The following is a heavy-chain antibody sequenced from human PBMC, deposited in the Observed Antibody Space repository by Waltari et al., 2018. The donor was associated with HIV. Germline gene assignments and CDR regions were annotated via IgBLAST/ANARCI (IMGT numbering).Heavy chain of an antibody. CDR3: ARDVAYGSGAQGNWFDP. D-gene: IGHD3-10*01. Sequence: RVRQVPGKGLEWVSGINWNGGNTCYADSVKGRFTISRDNAKNSLYLQMNSLRAEDTALYHCARDVAYGSGAQGNWFDPWGQGTLVTVSS. V-gene: IGHV3-20*01. CDR2: INWNGGNT. J-gene: IGHJ5*02.